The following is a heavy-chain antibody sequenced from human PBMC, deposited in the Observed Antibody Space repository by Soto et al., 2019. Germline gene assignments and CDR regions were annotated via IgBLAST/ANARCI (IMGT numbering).Heavy chain of an antibody. V-gene: IGHV3-53*02. J-gene: IGHJ4*02. CDR1: AFTVRSNY. Sequence: EVQLVATGGGLIQPGGSLRLSCAASAFTVRSNYMSWVRQAPGKGLEWVSTISSDGGTYYTDSVKGRFAISRDNSKNTLYLQMNSLTAEDTAVYYCARDVMSVAGSADYWGQGTLVTVSS. CDR3: ARDVMSVAGSADY. CDR2: ISSDGGT. D-gene: IGHD6-19*01.